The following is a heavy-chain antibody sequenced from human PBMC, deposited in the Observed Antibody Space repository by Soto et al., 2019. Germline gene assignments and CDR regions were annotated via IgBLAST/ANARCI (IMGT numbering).Heavy chain of an antibody. CDR2: ISDSGSS. J-gene: IGHJ4*02. D-gene: IGHD3-9*01. Sequence: QVQLQESGPGLVKPSQTLTLTCTVSGGSISSGSFYWSWIRQHPGKGLEWIGHISDSGSSSYNPSLESRVTISVDTSKNQFSLKLSAVTAADTAVYFCARTTFYGIFTASYSRFDYWGPGTLVPVSS. V-gene: IGHV4-31*03. CDR1: GGSISSGSFY. CDR3: ARTTFYGIFTASYSRFDY.